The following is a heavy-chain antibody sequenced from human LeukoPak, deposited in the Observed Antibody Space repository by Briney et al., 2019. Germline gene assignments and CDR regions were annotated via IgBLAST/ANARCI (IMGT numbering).Heavy chain of an antibody. J-gene: IGHJ6*03. V-gene: IGHV4-34*01. Sequence: SETLSLTCAVSGGSFSGYYWSWIRQPPGKGLEWIGEINHSGSTNYNPSLKSRVTISVDTSKNQFSLKLSSVTAADTAVYYCARGRAGYCSSTSCYAVGYYYYYYMDVWGKGTTVTVSS. CDR2: INHSGST. CDR3: ARGRAGYCSSTSCYAVGYYYYYYMDV. CDR1: GGSFSGYY. D-gene: IGHD2-2*01.